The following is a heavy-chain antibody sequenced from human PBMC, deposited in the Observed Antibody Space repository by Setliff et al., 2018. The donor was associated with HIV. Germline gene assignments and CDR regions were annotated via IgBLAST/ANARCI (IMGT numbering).Heavy chain of an antibody. CDR1: GDSVNDRSYF. Sequence: PSETLSLTCTVSGDSVNDRSYFWGWIRQPPGKGLEWIGYIHTSGSTNYNPSLKSRVTISVDTSKNQFSLKLSPVTAADTAVYYCARELGASPHDVFDIWGQGTMVTVSS. CDR3: ARELGASPHDVFDI. J-gene: IGHJ3*02. V-gene: IGHV4-61*01. CDR2: IHTSGST. D-gene: IGHD3-16*01.